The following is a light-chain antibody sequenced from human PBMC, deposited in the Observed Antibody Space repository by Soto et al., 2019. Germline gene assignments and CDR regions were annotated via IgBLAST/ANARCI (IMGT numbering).Light chain of an antibody. CDR2: AAS. CDR3: QQLFDSPIT. V-gene: IGKV1-9*01. Sequence: DIQLTQSPAFLSPSMGESFTITFRASQVISTSLAWYQVKPGKAPKLLIYAASTLESGVPSRCSATVSGTEFSLTITSLQPEDFATYYCQQLFDSPITFGQGTRLEI. CDR1: QVISTS. J-gene: IGKJ5*01.